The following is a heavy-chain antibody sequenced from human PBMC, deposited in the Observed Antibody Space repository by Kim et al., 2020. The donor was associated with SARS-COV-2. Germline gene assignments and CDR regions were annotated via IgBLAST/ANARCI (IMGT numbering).Heavy chain of an antibody. CDR3: ARGTLVAATRRWFDP. J-gene: IGHJ5*02. CDR2: INPNSGGT. V-gene: IGHV1-2*02. CDR1: GYTFTGYY. Sequence: ASVKVSCKASGYTFTGYYMHWVRQAPGQGLEWMGWINPNSGGTNYAQKFQGRVTMTRDTSISTAYMELSRLRSDDTAVYYCARGTLVAATRRWFDPWGQGTLVTVSS. D-gene: IGHD2-15*01.